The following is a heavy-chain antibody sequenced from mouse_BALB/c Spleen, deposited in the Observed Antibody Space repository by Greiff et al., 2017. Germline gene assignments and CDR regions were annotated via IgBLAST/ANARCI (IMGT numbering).Heavy chain of an antibody. J-gene: IGHJ1*01. V-gene: IGHV2-2*02. CDR3: ARVGGYFDV. CDR1: GFSLTSYG. Sequence: QVQLQQSGPGLVQPSQSLSITCTVSGFSLTSYGVHWVRQSPGKGLEWLGVIWSGGSTDYNAAFISRLSISKDNSKSQVFFKMNSLQANVTAIYYCARVGGYFDVWGAGTTVTVSS. CDR2: IWSGGST. D-gene: IGHD3-3*01.